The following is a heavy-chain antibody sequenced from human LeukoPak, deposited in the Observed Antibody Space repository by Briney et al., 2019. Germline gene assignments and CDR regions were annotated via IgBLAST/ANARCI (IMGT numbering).Heavy chain of an antibody. J-gene: IGHJ1*01. Sequence: ASERVSCKASGSTFTSSVIDWVRQAPGQGLEWRGWISVFNDKTNYAQKLQDRITMTTDTSTSTATMELRSLRSDDTAIYYCTRGKSSGWQVYFQHWGQGNLVIV. D-gene: IGHD6-19*01. CDR3: TRGKSSGWQVYFQH. CDR1: GSTFTSSV. V-gene: IGHV1-18*01. CDR2: ISVFNDKT.